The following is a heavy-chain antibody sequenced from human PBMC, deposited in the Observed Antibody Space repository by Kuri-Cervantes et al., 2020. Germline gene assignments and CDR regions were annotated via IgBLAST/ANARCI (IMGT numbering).Heavy chain of an antibody. D-gene: IGHD6-6*01. CDR3: AKDLRSSSLRGGAFDI. Sequence: GGSLRLSCAASGFTFSSYWMSWVRQAPGKGLEWVANIKQDGSEKYYVDSVKGRFTISRDNAKSSLYLQMNSLRAEDTALYFCAKDLRSSSLRGGAFDIWGQGTMVTVSS. CDR2: IKQDGSEK. J-gene: IGHJ3*02. V-gene: IGHV3-7*03. CDR1: GFTFSSYW.